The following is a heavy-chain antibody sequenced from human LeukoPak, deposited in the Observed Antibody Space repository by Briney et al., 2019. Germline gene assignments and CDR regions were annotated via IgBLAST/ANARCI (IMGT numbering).Heavy chain of an antibody. V-gene: IGHV4-61*08. CDR2: IYYSGST. D-gene: IGHD1-26*01. CDR3: ARGSGSYSGVGY. Sequence: SETLSLTCTVSGGSISSGDYYWSWIRQHPGKGLEWIGYIYYSGSTNYNPSLKSRVTISVDTSKNQFSLKLSSVTAADTAVYYCARGSGSYSGVGYWGQGTLVTVSS. J-gene: IGHJ4*02. CDR1: GGSISSGDYY.